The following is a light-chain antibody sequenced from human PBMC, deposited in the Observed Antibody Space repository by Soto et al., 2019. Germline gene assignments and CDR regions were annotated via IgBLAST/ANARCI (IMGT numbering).Light chain of an antibody. J-gene: IGKJ5*01. CDR2: EAS. CDR3: QQYNYYPIT. CDR1: QGISNY. Sequence: IQLTQSPSSLAASIGDRVTITCRASQGISNYLAWFQQKPGQVPKCLIYEASGWQTGVPSRFSGSRSGTDFTLTITSLQPEDFATYYCQQYNYYPITFGQGTRLEIK. V-gene: IGKV1-16*01.